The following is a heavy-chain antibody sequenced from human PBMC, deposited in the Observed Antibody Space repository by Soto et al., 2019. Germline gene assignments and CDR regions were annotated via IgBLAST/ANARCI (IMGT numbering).Heavy chain of an antibody. Sequence: SETLSLTCTVSGGSISSSSYYWGWIRQPPGKGLEWIGSIYYSGSTYYNPSLKSRVTISVDTSNNEFSLKLSSVTAADTAVYYCARQGDCSGGSCRVYEDWGQGPLVTVSS. D-gene: IGHD2-15*01. CDR1: GGSISSSSYY. CDR2: IYYSGST. CDR3: ARQGDCSGGSCRVYED. V-gene: IGHV4-39*01. J-gene: IGHJ4*02.